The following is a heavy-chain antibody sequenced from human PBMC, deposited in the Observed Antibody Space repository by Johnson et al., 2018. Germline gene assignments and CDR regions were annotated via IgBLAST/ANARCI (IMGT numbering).Heavy chain of an antibody. CDR2: IWYDGSNK. CDR3: ARDLAYDFWSGYYGMDV. J-gene: IGHJ6*02. CDR1: GFTFSSYG. V-gene: IGHV3-33*01. Sequence: QVQLVQSGGGVVQPGRSXRLSCAASGFTFSSYGMHWVRQAPGKGLEWVAVIWYDGSNKYYADSVKGRFTISRDNSKNTLYLQMNSLRAEDTAVYYCARDLAYDFWSGYYGMDVWGQGTTVTVSS. D-gene: IGHD3-3*01.